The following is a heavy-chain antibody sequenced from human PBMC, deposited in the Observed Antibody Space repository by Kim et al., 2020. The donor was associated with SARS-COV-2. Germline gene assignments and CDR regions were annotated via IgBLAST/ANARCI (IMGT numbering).Heavy chain of an antibody. D-gene: IGHD3-22*01. J-gene: IGHJ6*02. Sequence: TRYSPSFQRQVTISADKSISTAYLQWSSLKASDTAMYYCARADNYYYGMDVWGQGATVTVSS. CDR2: T. V-gene: IGHV5-51*01. CDR3: ARADNYYYGMDV.